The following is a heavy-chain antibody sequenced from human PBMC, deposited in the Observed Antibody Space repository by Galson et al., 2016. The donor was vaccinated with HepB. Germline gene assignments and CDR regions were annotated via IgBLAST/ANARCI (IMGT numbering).Heavy chain of an antibody. J-gene: IGHJ5*02. CDR3: ERAPPQVFCTATRCSGNWLDP. CDR2: IDPNSGDT. V-gene: IGHV1-2*02. D-gene: IGHD5-18*01. CDR1: GYSFSDSY. Sequence: SVKASCKAFGYSFSDSYIHWVRQAPGQRLEWMGSIDPNSGDTNYAQDFPGRVTMTRDTSIDTAYVELTGLRSDATAVYYCERAPPQVFCTATRCSGNWLDPWGQGTLVVVSS.